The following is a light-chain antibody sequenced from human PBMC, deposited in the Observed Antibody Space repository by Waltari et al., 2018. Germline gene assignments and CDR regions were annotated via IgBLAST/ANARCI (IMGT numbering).Light chain of an antibody. J-gene: IGKJ2*01. V-gene: IGKV2-30*02. Sequence: DVVMTPTPLSLPVTLGQPASLSCTSSRRLVHSDGNTYFNWFQLRSGPSPRRLIYKVSYRDSGVPDRFSGSGSGTDFTLRISRVEAEDVGVYYCMQGTHWPPYTFGQGTKLEIK. CDR3: MQGTHWPPYT. CDR1: RRLVHSDGNTY. CDR2: KVS.